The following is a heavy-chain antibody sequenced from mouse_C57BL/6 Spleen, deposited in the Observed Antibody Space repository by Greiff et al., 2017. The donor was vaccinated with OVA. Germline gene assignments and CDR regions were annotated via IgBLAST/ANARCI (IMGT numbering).Heavy chain of an antibody. CDR2: IRLKSDNYAT. Sequence: EVMLVESGGGLVQPGGSMKLSCVASGFTFSNYWMNWVRQSPEKGLEWVAQIRLKSDNYATHYAESVKGRFTISRDDSKSSVYLQMNNLRAEDTGIYYCTDLLWPRRDFYYAMDYWGQGTSVTVSS. V-gene: IGHV6-3*01. J-gene: IGHJ4*01. CDR3: TDLLWPRRDFYYAMDY. D-gene: IGHD2-2*01. CDR1: GFTFSNYW.